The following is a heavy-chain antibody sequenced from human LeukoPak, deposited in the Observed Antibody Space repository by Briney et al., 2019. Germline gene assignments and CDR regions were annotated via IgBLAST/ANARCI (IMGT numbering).Heavy chain of an antibody. CDR3: ARDLPPGYCSSTSCPKYWFDP. D-gene: IGHD2-2*01. CDR1: GYTFTSYG. J-gene: IGHJ5*02. Sequence: ASVNVSFTASGYTFTSYGISWVRQAPGQGLEWMGWISAYNGNTNYAQKLQGRVTMTTDTSTSTAYMELRSLRSDDTAVYYCARDLPPGYCSSTSCPKYWFDPWGQGTLVTVSS. CDR2: ISAYNGNT. V-gene: IGHV1-18*01.